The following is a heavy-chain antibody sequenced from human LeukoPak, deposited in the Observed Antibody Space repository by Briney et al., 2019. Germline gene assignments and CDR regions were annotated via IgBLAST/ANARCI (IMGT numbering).Heavy chain of an antibody. J-gene: IGHJ4*02. CDR1: GGSISSSSYY. CDR3: ARIAVAGTDFDY. D-gene: IGHD6-19*01. CDR2: IYYSGST. Sequence: SETLSLTCTVSGGSISSSSYYWGWIRQPPGKGLEWIGSIYYSGSTYYNPSLKTRVTISVDTSKNQFSLKLSSVTAADTAVYYCARIAVAGTDFDYWGQGTLVTVSS. V-gene: IGHV4-39*01.